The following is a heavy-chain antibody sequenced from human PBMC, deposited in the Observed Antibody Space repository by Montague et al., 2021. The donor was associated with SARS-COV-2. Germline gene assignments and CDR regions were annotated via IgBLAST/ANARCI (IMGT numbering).Heavy chain of an antibody. J-gene: IGHJ4*02. CDR2: SYTSGSI. CDR3: AREWGSYSGRFDY. V-gene: IGHV4-61*02. Sequence: TRSLTCTVSGDSITSGSYYWNWVRQPAGKGLEWVGRSYTSGSIDYXXXLKSRLTISVDTSRNQFSLKLSSVTAADTAVYFCAREWGSYSGRFDYWGQGALVTVSS. D-gene: IGHD1-26*01. CDR1: GDSITSGSYY.